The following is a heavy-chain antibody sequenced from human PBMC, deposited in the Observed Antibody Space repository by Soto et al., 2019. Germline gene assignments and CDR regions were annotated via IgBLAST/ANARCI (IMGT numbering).Heavy chain of an antibody. CDR1: GYTFTSYA. D-gene: IGHD6-13*01. CDR2: INAGNGNT. Sequence: GASVKVCCKASGYTFTSYAMHWVRQAPGQRLEWMGWINAGNGNTKYSQKFQGRVTITRDTSASTAYMELSSLRSEDTAVYYCAILLARIAAMDPPGSWGQGILVTVSS. V-gene: IGHV1-3*01. CDR3: AILLARIAAMDPPGS. J-gene: IGHJ5*02.